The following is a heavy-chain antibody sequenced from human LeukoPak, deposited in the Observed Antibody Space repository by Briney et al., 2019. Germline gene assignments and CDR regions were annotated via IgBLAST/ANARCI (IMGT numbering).Heavy chain of an antibody. V-gene: IGHV1-8*01. D-gene: IGHD3-3*01. CDR3: ARGGTFWSGYLIMMAGMDV. Sequence: GASVKVSCKASGYTFTNYDINWVRQATGQRLEWMGWMNPNTGNSGYAQKFQGRVTMTRNTSISTAYMELSRLRSEATAVYYCARGGTFWSGYLIMMAGMDVWGQGTTVTVSS. J-gene: IGHJ6*02. CDR1: GYTFTNYD. CDR2: MNPNTGNS.